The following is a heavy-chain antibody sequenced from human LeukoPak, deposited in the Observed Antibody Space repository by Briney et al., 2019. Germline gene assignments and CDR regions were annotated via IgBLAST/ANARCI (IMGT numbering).Heavy chain of an antibody. CDR2: ISWNSGSI. J-gene: IGHJ5*02. Sequence: GRSLRLSCAASGFTFDDYAMHWVRQAPGKGLEWVSGISWNSGSIGYADSVKGRFTISRDNAKNSLYLQMNSLRAEDTALYYCAKSKDGDGSGSYYNIVWFDPWGQGTLVTVSS. CDR1: GFTFDDYA. D-gene: IGHD3-10*01. V-gene: IGHV3-9*01. CDR3: AKSKDGDGSGSYYNIVWFDP.